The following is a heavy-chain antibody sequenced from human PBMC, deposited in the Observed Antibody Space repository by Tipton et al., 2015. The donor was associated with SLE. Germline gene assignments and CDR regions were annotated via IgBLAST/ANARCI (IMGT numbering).Heavy chain of an antibody. CDR3: ARGSVVGATDAFDI. J-gene: IGHJ3*02. D-gene: IGHD1-26*01. Sequence: SLRLSCAASGFTFSDYYMSWIRQAPGKGLEWVSYISSSSSYTNYADSVKGRFTISRDNAKNSLYLQMNSLRAEDTAVYYCARGSVVGATDAFDIWGQGTMVTVSS. V-gene: IGHV3-11*06. CDR2: ISSSSSYT. CDR1: GFTFSDYY.